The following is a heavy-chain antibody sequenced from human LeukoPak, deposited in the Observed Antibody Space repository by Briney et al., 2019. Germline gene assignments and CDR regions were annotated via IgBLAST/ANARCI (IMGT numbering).Heavy chain of an antibody. D-gene: IGHD3-10*01. J-gene: IGHJ4*02. CDR3: AREDADSGSLYY. V-gene: IGHV1-8*02. CDR2: MNPNSGNT. Sequence: ASVKVSCKASGYTFTSYGISWVRQATGQGLEWMGWMNPNSGNTGYAQKFQGRVTMTRNTSISTAYMELNSLKSEDTAVFYCAREDADSGSLYYWGQGTLVTVSS. CDR1: GYTFTSYG.